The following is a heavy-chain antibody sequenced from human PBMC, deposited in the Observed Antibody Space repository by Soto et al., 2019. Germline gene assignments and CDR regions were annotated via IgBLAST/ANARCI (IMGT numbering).Heavy chain of an antibody. CDR3: AREEVAYFWSVGYNWFDP. J-gene: IGHJ5*02. D-gene: IGHD3-10*01. Sequence: QVQLQESGPGLVKPSQTLSLTCTVSGASINSGVYYWSWIRQHPGKGLEWIGYIYYSGSTYYNPFLKSRVTMSVATFHNQFFVKLGSVTGADTAGYLGAREEVAYFWSVGYNWFDPWGQGTLVTVSS. CDR1: GASINSGVYY. V-gene: IGHV4-31*03. CDR2: IYYSGST.